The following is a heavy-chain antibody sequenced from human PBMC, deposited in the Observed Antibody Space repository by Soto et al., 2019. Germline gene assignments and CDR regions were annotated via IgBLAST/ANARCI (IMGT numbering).Heavy chain of an antibody. D-gene: IGHD3-16*02. V-gene: IGHV4-34*01. CDR2: INHSGST. J-gene: IGHJ4*02. Sequence: QVQLQQWGAGLLKPSETLSLTCAVYGGSFSGYYWSWIRQPPGKGLEWIGEINHSGSTNYNPSLKSRVTISVDTSKNQFSLKLSSVTAADTAVYYSASGYRYGYWGQGTLVTVSS. CDR3: ASGYRYGY. CDR1: GGSFSGYY.